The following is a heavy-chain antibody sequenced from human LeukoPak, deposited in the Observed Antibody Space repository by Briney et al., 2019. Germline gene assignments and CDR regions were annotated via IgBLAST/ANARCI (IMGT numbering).Heavy chain of an antibody. CDR3: ARGHRSSSAYHCNAMDV. J-gene: IGHJ6*02. V-gene: IGHV4-31*03. D-gene: IGHD2-15*01. CDR1: GGSISSGSYW. CDR2: VYYSGST. Sequence: PSETLSLTCTVSGGSISSGSYWWSWIRQHPEKGLEWIGYVYYSGSTYYNPSLKSRVSISVDTSKNQLSLTLTSVTAADTAVYYCARGHRSSSAYHCNAMDVWGQGTTVTASS.